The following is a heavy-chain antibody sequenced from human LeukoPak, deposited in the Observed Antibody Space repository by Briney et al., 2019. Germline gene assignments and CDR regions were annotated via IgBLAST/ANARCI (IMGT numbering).Heavy chain of an antibody. CDR2: IYYSGST. CDR3: ARTVVTAAWYYFDY. CDR1: GGSISIYY. J-gene: IGHJ4*02. D-gene: IGHD2-21*02. V-gene: IGHV4-59*01. Sequence: SETLSLTCTVSGGSISIYYWSWIRQPPGKGLEWIGYIYYSGSTNYNPSLKSRVTISVDTSKNQFSLKLSSVTAADTAVYYCARTVVTAAWYYFDYWGQGTLVTVSS.